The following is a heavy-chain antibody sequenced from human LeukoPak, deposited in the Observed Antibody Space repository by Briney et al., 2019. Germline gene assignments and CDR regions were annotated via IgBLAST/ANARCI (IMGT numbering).Heavy chain of an antibody. D-gene: IGHD3-9*01. J-gene: IGHJ6*03. Sequence: SETLSLTCAVYGGSFSGYYWSWIRQPPGKGLEWIGEINHSGSTNYNPSLKSRVTISVDTSKNQFSLKLSSVTAADTAVYYCARLVVHEVWLGNYYYYMDVWGKGTTVTISS. V-gene: IGHV4-34*01. CDR3: ARLVVHEVWLGNYYYYMDV. CDR2: INHSGST. CDR1: GGSFSGYY.